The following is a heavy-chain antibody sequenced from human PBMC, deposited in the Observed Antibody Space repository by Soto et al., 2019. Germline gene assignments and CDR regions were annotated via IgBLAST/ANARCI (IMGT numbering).Heavy chain of an antibody. V-gene: IGHV4-34*01. D-gene: IGHD2-2*01. CDR1: GGSFSAYY. CDR3: ARGGVPAARKRLDP. CDR2: INHSGTT. Sequence: PSETLSLTCAVYGGSFSAYYWSWIRQPPGKGLEWIGEINHSGTTNFNPSLKSRVTMSVDTSQDQFSLTLRSVTAADTAVYYCARGGVPAARKRLDPWGPGTLVTAPQ. J-gene: IGHJ5*02.